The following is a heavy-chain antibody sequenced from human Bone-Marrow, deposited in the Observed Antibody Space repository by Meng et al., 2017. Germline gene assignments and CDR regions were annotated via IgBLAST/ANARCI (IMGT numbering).Heavy chain of an antibody. J-gene: IGHJ4*02. CDR3: ARRGVWYITPLNYFDY. CDR2: TSYDGSNK. CDR1: GFTFSSYA. D-gene: IGHD6-19*01. Sequence: GESLKISCAASGFTFSSYAMHWVRQAPGKGLEWVAVTSYDGSNKYYADSVKGRFTISRDNSKNTLYLQMNSLRAEDTAVYYCARRGVWYITPLNYFDYWGQGTLVTVSS. V-gene: IGHV3-30*01.